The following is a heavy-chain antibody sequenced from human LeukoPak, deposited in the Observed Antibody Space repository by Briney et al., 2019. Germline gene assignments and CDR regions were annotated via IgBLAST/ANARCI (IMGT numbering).Heavy chain of an antibody. CDR2: INPSGGST. J-gene: IGHJ4*02. CDR1: GYTFTSYY. CDR3: ARELAQWLVTYYFDY. V-gene: IGHV1-46*01. D-gene: IGHD6-19*01. Sequence: ASVNVSCKASGYTFTSYYMHWVRQAPGQGLEWMGIINPSGGSTSYAQKFQGRVTMTRDTSTSTVYMELSSLRSEDTAEYYCARELAQWLVTYYFDYWGQGTLVTVSS.